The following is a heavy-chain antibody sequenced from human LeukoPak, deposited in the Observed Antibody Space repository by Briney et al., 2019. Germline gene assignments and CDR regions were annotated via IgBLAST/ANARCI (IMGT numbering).Heavy chain of an antibody. CDR2: IYHSGAT. CDR1: GGSISSSSSIC. D-gene: IGHD4-23*01. J-gene: IGHJ4*02. V-gene: IGHV4-4*02. Sequence: SETLSLTCAVSGGSISSSSSICWTWVRQPPGKGLEWIGEIYHSGATNYNPSLKSRVTMLLDKSKNQFSLKLNSVTAADTAVYYCARNGGNSDYDCWGQGTLVTVSA. CDR3: ARNGGNSDYDC.